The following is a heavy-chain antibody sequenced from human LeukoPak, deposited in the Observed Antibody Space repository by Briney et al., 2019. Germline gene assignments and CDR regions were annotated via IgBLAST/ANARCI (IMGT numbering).Heavy chain of an antibody. CDR3: AKDHGCSGGSCYGGWFDP. V-gene: IGHV3-9*01. CDR1: GFTFDDYA. D-gene: IGHD2-15*01. Sequence: GGSLRLSCAASGFTFDDYAMHWVRQAPGKGLEWVSGISWNSGSIGYADSVKGRFTISRDNAKNSLYLQMNSLRAEDTALYYRAKDHGCSGGSCYGGWFDPWGQGTLVTVSS. CDR2: ISWNSGSI. J-gene: IGHJ5*02.